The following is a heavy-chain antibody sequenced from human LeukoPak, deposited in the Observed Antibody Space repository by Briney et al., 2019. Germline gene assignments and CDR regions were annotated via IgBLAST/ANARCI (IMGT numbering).Heavy chain of an antibody. CDR2: IRDSGET. J-gene: IGHJ5*01. D-gene: IGHD3-16*01. CDR1: GFSVSNCY. Sequence: GGSLRLSCAGSGFSVSNCYMSWVRQAPGKGLEWVSLIRDSGETFYADSVKGRFTISRDNSKNTVYLQMNRLRVEDTAVYFCARDRAVTQVWVEFDSWGQGTLVTVSS. V-gene: IGHV3-66*03. CDR3: ARDRAVTQVWVEFDS.